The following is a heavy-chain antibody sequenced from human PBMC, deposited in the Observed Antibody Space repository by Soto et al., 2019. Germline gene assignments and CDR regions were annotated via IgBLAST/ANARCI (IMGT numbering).Heavy chain of an antibody. CDR1: GFTFSSYS. CDR2: ISSSSSYI. J-gene: IGHJ6*02. Sequence: EVQLVESGGGLVKPGGSLRLSCAASGFTFSSYSMNWVRQAPGKGLEWVSSISSSSSYIYYADSVKGRFTISRDNAKNSLYLQMNSLIAEDTAVYYCARVVDYYDHYYYYGMDVWGQGTTVTVSS. V-gene: IGHV3-21*01. D-gene: IGHD3-22*01. CDR3: ARVVDYYDHYYYYGMDV.